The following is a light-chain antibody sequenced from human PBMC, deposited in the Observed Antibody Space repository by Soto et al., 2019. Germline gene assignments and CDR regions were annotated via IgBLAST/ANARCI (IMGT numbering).Light chain of an antibody. CDR2: EVN. CDR1: SNDVGGYNY. J-gene: IGLJ1*01. Sequence: QSALTQPPSASGSPGQSVTISCTGTSNDVGGYNYVSWYQQHPGKAPKLMIYEVNKRPSGVPDRFSGSKSGNTASLTVSGLQAEDEADYYCSSFAVSXSFVFGTGTKX. V-gene: IGLV2-8*01. CDR3: SSFAVSXSFV.